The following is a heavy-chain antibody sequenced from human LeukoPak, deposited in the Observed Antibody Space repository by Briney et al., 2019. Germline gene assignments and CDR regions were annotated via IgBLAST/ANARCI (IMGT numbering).Heavy chain of an antibody. J-gene: IGHJ4*02. CDR3: ARAPPVLRYLYYFDY. V-gene: IGHV3-48*01. CDR1: GFTFSSYS. Sequence: GGSLRLSCAASGFTFSSYSMNWVRQAPGKGLEWVSYISSSSSTIYYADSVKGRFTISRDNAKNSLYLQMNSLRAEDTAVYYCARAPPVLRYLYYFDYWGQGTLVTVSS. CDR2: ISSSSSTI. D-gene: IGHD3-9*01.